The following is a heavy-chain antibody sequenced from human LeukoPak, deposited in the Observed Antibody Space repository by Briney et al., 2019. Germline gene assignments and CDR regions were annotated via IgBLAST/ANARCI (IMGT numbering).Heavy chain of an antibody. CDR1: GFIFSSYS. CDR2: ISSSSSYI. CDR3: ARGPAEGFFDY. Sequence: GGSLRLSCAASGFIFSSYSMNWVRQAPGKGLEWVSSISSSSSYIYYADSVKGRFTISRDNAKNSLYLQMNSLRAEDTAVYYCARGPAEGFFDYWGQGTLVTVSS. V-gene: IGHV3-21*01. J-gene: IGHJ4*02. D-gene: IGHD2-2*01.